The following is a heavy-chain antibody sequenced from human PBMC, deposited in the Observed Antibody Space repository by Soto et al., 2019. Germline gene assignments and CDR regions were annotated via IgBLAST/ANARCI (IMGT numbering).Heavy chain of an antibody. V-gene: IGHV1-69*06. Sequence: ASVKVSCKASGGTFSSYAISWGRQAPRQGLEWMGGIIPIFGTANYAQKFQGRVTISADRSTSTVYMELSSLRSEDTAVYYCASEQRIPARRDAFDFWGQGTLVTVSS. CDR3: ASEQRIPARRDAFDF. D-gene: IGHD2-2*01. J-gene: IGHJ3*01. CDR2: IIPIFGTA. CDR1: GGTFSSYA.